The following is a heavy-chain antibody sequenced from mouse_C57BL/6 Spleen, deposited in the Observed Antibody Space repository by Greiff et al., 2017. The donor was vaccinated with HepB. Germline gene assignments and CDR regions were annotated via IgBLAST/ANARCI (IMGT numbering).Heavy chain of an antibody. J-gene: IGHJ2*01. Sequence: QVQLQQSGAELVKPGASVKLSCKASGYTFTSYWMHWVKQRPGQGLEWIGMIHPNSGSTNYNEKFKSKATLTVDKSSSTAYMQLSSLTSEDSAVYCFARWESMIYDGYYEDYIDYWGQGTTLTVSS. CDR3: ARWESMIYDGYYEDYIDY. D-gene: IGHD2-3*01. CDR2: IHPNSGST. V-gene: IGHV1-64*01. CDR1: GYTFTSYW.